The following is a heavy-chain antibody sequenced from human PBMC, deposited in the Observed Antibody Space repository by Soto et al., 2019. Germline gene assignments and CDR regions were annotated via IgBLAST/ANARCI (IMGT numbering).Heavy chain of an antibody. J-gene: IGHJ6*03. D-gene: IGHD6-19*01. Sequence: QDQLVQSGVEVKKPGASVKVSCKASGYSFTNYGITWVRQAPGQGVEWMGWISAYNGNTNDAQKFQGRVTLTTAAATSAAYLELRSLRSDDTAVYYCARDRGVAPPVAGNTHYYYYMDVWGKGTTVTVSS. V-gene: IGHV1-18*01. CDR2: ISAYNGNT. CDR3: ARDRGVAPPVAGNTHYYYYMDV. CDR1: GYSFTNYG.